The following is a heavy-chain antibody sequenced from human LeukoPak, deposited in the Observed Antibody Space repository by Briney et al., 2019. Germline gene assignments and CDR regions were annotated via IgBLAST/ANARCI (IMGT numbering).Heavy chain of an antibody. CDR1: GFTFSSYE. D-gene: IGHD3-10*01. J-gene: IGHJ6*03. V-gene: IGHV3-48*03. CDR2: ISSSGSTI. Sequence: GGSLRLSCAASGFTFSSYEMNWVRQAPGKGLEWVSYISSSGSTIYYADSVKGRFTISRDNAKNSLSLQMNSLRAEDTAVYYCARSGIKMVRGVIIKSPYHMDVWGKGTTVTVSS. CDR3: ARSGIKMVRGVIIKSPYHMDV.